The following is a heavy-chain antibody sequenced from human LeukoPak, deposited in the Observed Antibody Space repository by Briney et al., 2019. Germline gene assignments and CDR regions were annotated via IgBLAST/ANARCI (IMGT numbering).Heavy chain of an antibody. Sequence: SETLSLTCTVSGGSISSYYWSWIRQPPGKGLEWIGYFYYSGSTNYNPSLKSRVTMSVDTSKNHFSLKLSSVTAADTAVYYCARRLKGAGNTRDPWFDPWGQGTLVTVSS. J-gene: IGHJ5*02. CDR3: ARRLKGAGNTRDPWFDP. D-gene: IGHD5-24*01. CDR2: FYYSGST. V-gene: IGHV4-59*08. CDR1: GGSISSYY.